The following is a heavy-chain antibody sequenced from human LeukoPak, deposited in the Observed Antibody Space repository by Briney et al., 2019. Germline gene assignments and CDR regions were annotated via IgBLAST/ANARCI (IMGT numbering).Heavy chain of an antibody. D-gene: IGHD1-26*01. V-gene: IGHV3-11*01. J-gene: IGHJ3*01. CDR2: INSSGYPI. Sequence: GGSLRLSCAASGFIFSDFYMSWVRQAPGKGLEWVSSINSSGYPIYYADSVKGRFTISRDNAKKSLYLQMNSLRAEDTAIYYCASPFGGGSYLGGAAFDLWGQGTMVTVSS. CDR3: ASPFGGGSYLGGAAFDL. CDR1: GFIFSDFY.